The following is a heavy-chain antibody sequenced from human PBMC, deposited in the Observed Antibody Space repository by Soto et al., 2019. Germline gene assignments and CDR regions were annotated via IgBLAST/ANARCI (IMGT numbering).Heavy chain of an antibody. V-gene: IGHV3-9*01. CDR3: AKERAVVVPVSTSYFHYYGLDV. Sequence: VQLVESGGGLAQPGGSLRLSCAVSGFTLDDYTMHWVRQAPGKGLEWVSGVGWNGGDIVYADSVKGRFTVSRDNTRNSLYLEVNSLTTEDTAIYFCAKERAVVVPVSTSYFHYYGLDVWGQGTTVTVS. CDR2: VGWNGGDI. D-gene: IGHD2-2*01. CDR1: GFTLDDYT. J-gene: IGHJ6*02.